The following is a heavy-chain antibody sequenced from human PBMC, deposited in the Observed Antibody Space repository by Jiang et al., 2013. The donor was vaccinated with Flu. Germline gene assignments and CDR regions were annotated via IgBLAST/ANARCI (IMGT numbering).Heavy chain of an antibody. J-gene: IGHJ6*02. CDR3: AKDREYYYYGMDV. V-gene: IGHV3-66*03. CDR1: GFTVSSTY. Sequence: QLLESGGGLIQPGGSLRLSCAASGFTVSSTYMSWVRQAPGKGLEWVSVIYSGGRTYYADSVKGRFTISRDNSKNTLYLQMNSLRAEDTAVYYCAKDREYYYYGMDVWGQGTTVTVSS. CDR2: IYSGGRT.